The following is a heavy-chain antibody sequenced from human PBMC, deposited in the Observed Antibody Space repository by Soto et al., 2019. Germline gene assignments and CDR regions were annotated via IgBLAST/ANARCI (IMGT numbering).Heavy chain of an antibody. D-gene: IGHD4-17*01. Sequence: GPEAKKPGASVKVSCKASGYTFATSTISWLRQAPGQGPEWMGWIKAYSGNTNYAQKLQGRLTMTTDTSTSTAYMELRSLTTDDTAIYYCAIADYGDDDYWGQGTLVTVSS. J-gene: IGHJ4*02. CDR2: IKAYSGNT. V-gene: IGHV1-18*01. CDR3: AIADYGDDDY. CDR1: GYTFATST.